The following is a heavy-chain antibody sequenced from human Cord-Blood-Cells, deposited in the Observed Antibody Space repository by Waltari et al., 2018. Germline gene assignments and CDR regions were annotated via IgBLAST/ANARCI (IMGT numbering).Heavy chain of an antibody. D-gene: IGHD6-19*01. Sequence: VQLVLAGAAVTKSGASVKVAGKDSGYTFPVSSKHWVRQAPGQGLEWMGWINPNSGGKNYAQKFQGRVTRTRDTSISTAYMELSRLRSDDTAVYYCAAYSSGWYGLYWGQGTLVTVSS. J-gene: IGHJ4*02. CDR1: GYTFPVSS. CDR3: AAYSSGWYGLY. CDR2: INPNSGGK. V-gene: IGHV1-2*02.